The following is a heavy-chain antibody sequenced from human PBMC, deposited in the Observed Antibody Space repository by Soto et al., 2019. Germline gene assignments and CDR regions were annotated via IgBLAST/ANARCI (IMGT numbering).Heavy chain of an antibody. D-gene: IGHD2-2*01. CDR1: GFTIDDYA. Sequence: EVQLVESGGGLVQPGRSLRLSCVASGFTIDDYAMHWVRQPPGKGLEWVSGVSWNSGFTGYADSVKGRFTISRDNAKNSLYLQTNSLRAEDTALYYCVKGGSAPVAMLDAFDIWGQGTMVTVSS. J-gene: IGHJ3*02. CDR3: VKGGSAPVAMLDAFDI. CDR2: VSWNSGFT. V-gene: IGHV3-9*01.